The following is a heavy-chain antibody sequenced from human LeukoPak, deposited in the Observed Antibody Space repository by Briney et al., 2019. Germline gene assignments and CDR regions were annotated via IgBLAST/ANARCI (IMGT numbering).Heavy chain of an antibody. D-gene: IGHD4-17*01. J-gene: IGHJ4*02. CDR1: GFTFSSYG. CDR3: AKSATRTVSHIDY. Sequence: GGSLRLSCAASGFTFSSYGMNWVRQAPGKGLEWVSYISGSGTTKYYGDSVKGRFTISRDNAKSSLYLQMNSLKDEDTAVYYCAKSATRTVSHIDYWGQGTLVIVSS. V-gene: IGHV3-48*02. CDR2: ISGSGTTK.